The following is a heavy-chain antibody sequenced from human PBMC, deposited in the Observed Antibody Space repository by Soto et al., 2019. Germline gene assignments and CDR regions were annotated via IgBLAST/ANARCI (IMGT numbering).Heavy chain of an antibody. CDR2: IKSKTDSWTT. CDR1: GLTLSNAW. V-gene: IGHV3-15*01. Sequence: PGGSLRLSWAASGLTLSNAWMSWVRQAPGKGLEWVGRIKSKTDSWTTDYASPVKGRFTISTDDSKNTLYLQMNSLKTEATALYYCTGTRIVAYPDYWGQGTLVTVSS. J-gene: IGHJ4*02. D-gene: IGHD5-12*01. CDR3: TGTRIVAYPDY.